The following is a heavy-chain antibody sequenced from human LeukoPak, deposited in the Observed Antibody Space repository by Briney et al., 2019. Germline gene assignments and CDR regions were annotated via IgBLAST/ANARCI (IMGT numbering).Heavy chain of an antibody. D-gene: IGHD3-22*01. J-gene: IGHJ3*02. CDR2: ISAYNGNT. Sequence: GAPVKVSCKASGYTFTSYGISWVRQAPGQGLEWMGWISAYNGNTNYAQKLQGRVTMTTDTSTSTAYMELRSLRSDDTAVYYCASPRAHRRDYYDSSGYDAFDIWGQGTMVTVSS. V-gene: IGHV1-18*01. CDR3: ASPRAHRRDYYDSSGYDAFDI. CDR1: GYTFTSYG.